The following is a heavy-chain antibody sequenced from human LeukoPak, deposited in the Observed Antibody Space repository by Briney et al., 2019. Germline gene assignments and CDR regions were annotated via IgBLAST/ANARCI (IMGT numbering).Heavy chain of an antibody. D-gene: IGHD4-23*01. CDR1: GYTFTGYY. J-gene: IGHJ4*02. CDR3: ARLTTVVTHLFDY. Sequence: ASVKVSCKASGYTFTGYYMHWVRQAPGQGLEWMGWINPNSGGTNYAQKFQSRVTMTRDTSISTAYMELSRLRSDDTAVYYCARLTTVVTHLFDYWGQGTLVTVSS. V-gene: IGHV1-2*02. CDR2: INPNSGGT.